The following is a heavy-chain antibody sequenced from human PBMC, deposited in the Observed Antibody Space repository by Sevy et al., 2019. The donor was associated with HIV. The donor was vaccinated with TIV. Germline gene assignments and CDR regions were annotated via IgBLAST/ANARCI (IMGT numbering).Heavy chain of an antibody. CDR3: AKGWSITEWFPDH. CDR1: GFTFSSYA. CDR2: ISGSGGST. D-gene: IGHD3-3*01. J-gene: IGHJ4*02. Sequence: GGSLRLSCAASGFTFSSYAMSWVRQAPGKGLEWVSGISGSGGSTYYADSVKGRFTISGDNSKNTLYLQMNSLRAEDTAVYYCAKGWSITEWFPDHWGQGTLVTVSS. V-gene: IGHV3-23*01.